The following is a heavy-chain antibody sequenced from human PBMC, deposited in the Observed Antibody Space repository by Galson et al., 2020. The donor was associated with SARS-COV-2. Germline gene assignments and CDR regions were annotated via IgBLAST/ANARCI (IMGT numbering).Heavy chain of an antibody. J-gene: IGHJ6*02. CDR2: INHSGST. V-gene: IGHV4-34*01. D-gene: IGHD3-22*01. Sequence: SETLSLTCAVYGGSFSGYYWSWIRQPPGKGLEWIGEINHSGSTNYNPSLKSRVTISVDTSKNQFSLKLSSVTAADTAVYYCARGTRLHYYDSSGYRNYYYYGMDVWGQGTTVTVSS. CDR3: ARGTRLHYYDSSGYRNYYYYGMDV. CDR1: GGSFSGYY.